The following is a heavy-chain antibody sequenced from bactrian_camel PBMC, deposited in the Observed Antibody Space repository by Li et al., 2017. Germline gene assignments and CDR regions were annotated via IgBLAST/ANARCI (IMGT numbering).Heavy chain of an antibody. V-gene: IGHV3S54*01. D-gene: IGHD1*01. CDR1: LYPDTAHC. J-gene: IGHJ4*01. CDR2: IYTGIGFK. Sequence: QVQLVESGGGSVQPGGSLRLSCEYSLYPDTAHCMGWFRQVVGKQREDVARIYTGIGFKWEADSVKGRFTISRDNAKNTVYLQMNGLRPADTAMYYCAAALDISAWYGPLTERTYNYWGQGTQVTVS. CDR3: AAALDISAWYGPLTERTYNY.